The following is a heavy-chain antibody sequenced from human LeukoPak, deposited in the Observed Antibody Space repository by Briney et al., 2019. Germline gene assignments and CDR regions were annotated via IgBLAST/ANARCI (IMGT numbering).Heavy chain of an antibody. CDR3: AFRYCTGGSCPSPFDY. CDR1: ENIFNRYD. CDR2: TNPNSGNT. Sequence: ASVTVSFTAPENIFNRYDINWVRQAPGQGLEWMGWTNPNSGNTGYAHKFQGRVTMTRTPSTSTAYMELSSLRSEDTAVYYCAFRYCTGGSCPSPFDYWGQGTLITVSS. J-gene: IGHJ4*02. D-gene: IGHD2-15*01. V-gene: IGHV1-8*01.